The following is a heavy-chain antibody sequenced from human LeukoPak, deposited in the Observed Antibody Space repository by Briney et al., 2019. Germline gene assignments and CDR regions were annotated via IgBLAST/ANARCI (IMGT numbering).Heavy chain of an antibody. D-gene: IGHD3-16*02. CDR3: AKRNYDYVWGSYRPYYFDY. CDR2: IYSGGST. J-gene: IGHJ4*02. V-gene: IGHV3-53*01. CDR1: GFTVSSNY. Sequence: GGSLRLSCAASGFTVSSNYMSWVRQAPGKGLEWVSVIYSGGSTYYADSVKGRFTISRDNSKNPLYLQMNSLRAEDTAVYYCAKRNYDYVWGSYRPYYFDYWGQGTLVTVSS.